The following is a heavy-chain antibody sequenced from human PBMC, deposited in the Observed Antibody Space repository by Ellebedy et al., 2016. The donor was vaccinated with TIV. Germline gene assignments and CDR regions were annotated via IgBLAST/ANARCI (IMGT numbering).Heavy chain of an antibody. CDR2: INHSGST. Sequence: GSLRLXXAVYGGSFSGYYWSWIRQPPGKGLEWIGEINHSGSTNYNPSLKSRVTISVDTSKNQFSLKLSSVTAADTAVYYCATGYFMTMGFDYWGQGTLVTVSS. CDR1: GGSFSGYY. V-gene: IGHV4-34*01. J-gene: IGHJ4*02. CDR3: ATGYFMTMGFDY. D-gene: IGHD3-9*01.